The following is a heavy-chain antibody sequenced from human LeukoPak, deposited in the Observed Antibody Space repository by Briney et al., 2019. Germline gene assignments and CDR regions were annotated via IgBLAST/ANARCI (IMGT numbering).Heavy chain of an antibody. V-gene: IGHV1-46*01. D-gene: IGHD6-19*01. CDR1: GYTFTSYY. CDR2: INPSGGST. Sequence: ASVKVSCKASGYTFTSYYMHWVRQPPGQGLEWMGIINPSGGSTSYAQKSQGRVTMTRDTSTSTVYMELRSLRSEDTAVYYCARDRAVAAKVTEYSHHWGQGTLVTVSS. J-gene: IGHJ1*01. CDR3: ARDRAVAAKVTEYSHH.